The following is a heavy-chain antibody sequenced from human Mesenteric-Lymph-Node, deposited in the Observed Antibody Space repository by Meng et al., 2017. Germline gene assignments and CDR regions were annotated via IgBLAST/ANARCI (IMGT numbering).Heavy chain of an antibody. Sequence: ASVKVSCKASGYTFTGYYMHWVRQAPGQGLEWMGWINPNSGGTNYAQKFQGRVTMTRDTSISTAYMELSSLRSEDTAVYYCARDWGPTIDRFGKLLMGDYWGQGTLVTVSS. J-gene: IGHJ4*02. V-gene: IGHV1-2*02. CDR3: ARDWGPTIDRFGKLLMGDY. D-gene: IGHD3-10*01. CDR1: GYTFTGYY. CDR2: INPNSGGT.